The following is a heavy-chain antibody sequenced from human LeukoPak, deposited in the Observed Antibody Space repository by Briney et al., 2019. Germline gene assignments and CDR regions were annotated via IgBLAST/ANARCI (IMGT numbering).Heavy chain of an antibody. CDR3: AKDREITFGGVIVN. V-gene: IGHV3-23*01. CDR2: ISGSGGSK. CDR1: GFTFSSYA. J-gene: IGHJ4*02. D-gene: IGHD3-16*02. Sequence: GSLRLSCAASGFTFSSYAMSWVRQAPGKGLEWVSAISGSGGSKYYADSVKGRFTISRDNSKNTLYLQMNSLRAEDTAVYYCAKDREITFGGVIVNGGQGTLVTVSS.